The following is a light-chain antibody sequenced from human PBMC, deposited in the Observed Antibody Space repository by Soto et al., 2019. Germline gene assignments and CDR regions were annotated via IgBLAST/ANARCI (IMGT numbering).Light chain of an antibody. J-gene: IGLJ2*01. V-gene: IGLV2-8*01. CDR1: SSDVGGYNY. Sequence: QSALTQPPSASGSPGQSVTISCTGTSSDVGGYNYVSWYQHHPGKAPKLMIYEVTKRPSGVPDRFSGSKSGNTASLPVSGLQAEDEAAYYCSSYAGSNNPVIFGGGTKLTVL. CDR3: SSYAGSNNPVI. CDR2: EVT.